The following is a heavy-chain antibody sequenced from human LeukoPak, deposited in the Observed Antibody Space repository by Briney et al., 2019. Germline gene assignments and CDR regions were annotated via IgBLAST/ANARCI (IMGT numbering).Heavy chain of an antibody. V-gene: IGHV3-64D*06. D-gene: IGHD5-12*01. CDR1: GLTFSSYV. J-gene: IGHJ4*02. CDR2: ISSNESST. CDR3: ASPYSGYDYNFDH. Sequence: GGGLRLSCSAPGLTFSSYVMHWGRQAPGKGLEYVSSISSNESSTYYADSVKGRFTISRDNSKNTLFLQMSSLRTEDTAVYYCASPYSGYDYNFDHWGQGTLVTVSS.